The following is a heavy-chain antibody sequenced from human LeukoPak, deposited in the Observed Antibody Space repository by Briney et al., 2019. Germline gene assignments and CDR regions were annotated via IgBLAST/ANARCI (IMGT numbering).Heavy chain of an antibody. D-gene: IGHD6-13*01. J-gene: IGHJ6*02. V-gene: IGHV4-59*08. CDR1: GGSISSYY. CDR2: ICYSGST. CDR3: ARLNAGIAAAGKGAYYYYGMDV. Sequence: PSETLSLTCTVSGGSISSYYWSWIRQPPGKGLEWIGYICYSGSTNYNPSLKSRVTISVDTSKNQFSLKLSSVTAADTAVYYCARLNAGIAAAGKGAYYYYGMDVWGQGTTVTVSS.